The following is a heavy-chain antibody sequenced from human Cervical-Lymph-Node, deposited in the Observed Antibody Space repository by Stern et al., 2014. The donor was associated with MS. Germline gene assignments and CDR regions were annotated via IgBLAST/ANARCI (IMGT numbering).Heavy chain of an antibody. CDR1: GFIFSSYD. V-gene: IGHV3-23*04. D-gene: IGHD5-18*01. CDR2: ISGSGDST. CDR3: VKANWKGYRRCFGP. J-gene: IGHJ5*01. Sequence: EVQLVQSGGGLVQPGGSLRLSCAASGFIFSSYDMSWVRQAPGKGLEWVSGISGSGDSTYYADSVKGRFTISRDSSTNPVYLEMHSLGAGDQALYFCVKANWKGYRRCFGPWGQGTLVTVSS.